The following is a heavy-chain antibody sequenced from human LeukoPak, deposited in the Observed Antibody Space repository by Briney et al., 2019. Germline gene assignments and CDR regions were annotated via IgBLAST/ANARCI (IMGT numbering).Heavy chain of an antibody. V-gene: IGHV4-59*01. J-gene: IGHJ4*02. CDR1: GGSISSYY. D-gene: IGHD2-21*02. CDR2: IYYSGST. Sequence: NASETLSLTCTVSGGSISSYYWSWIRQPPGKGLEWIGYIYYSGSTNYNPSLKSRVTISVDTSKNQFSLKLSSVTAADTAVYYCARGGGGDPLDYWGQGTLVTVSS. CDR3: ARGGGGDPLDY.